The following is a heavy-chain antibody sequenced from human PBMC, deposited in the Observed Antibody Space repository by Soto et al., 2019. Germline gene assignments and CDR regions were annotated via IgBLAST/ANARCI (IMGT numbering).Heavy chain of an antibody. J-gene: IGHJ4*02. Sequence: PSETLSLTCTVSGASICSNGYYWGWIRQPPGKGLEWIGSIFYSGTTHYNPSLRSRLSISVDTSKNVFSLKLSSLTAADTAIYYCATGAGLLRLDSRVCGQLPLFTASS. CDR1: GASICSNGYY. CDR3: ATGAGLLRLDSRV. V-gene: IGHV4-39*02. CDR2: IFYSGTT. D-gene: IGHD5-12*01.